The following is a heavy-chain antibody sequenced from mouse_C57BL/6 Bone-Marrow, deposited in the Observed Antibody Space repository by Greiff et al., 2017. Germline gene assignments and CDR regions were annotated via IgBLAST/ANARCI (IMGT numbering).Heavy chain of an antibody. CDR3: ARWLLRAYWYFDV. Sequence: VQLQQSGAELVKPGASVKLSCTASGFNIKDYYMHWVKQRTEQGLEWIGRIDPEDGETKYAPKFPGKATITADTSSNTAYLQLSSLTSEDTAVYYCARWLLRAYWYFDVWGTGTTVTVSS. D-gene: IGHD2-3*01. V-gene: IGHV14-2*01. J-gene: IGHJ1*03. CDR2: IDPEDGET. CDR1: GFNIKDYY.